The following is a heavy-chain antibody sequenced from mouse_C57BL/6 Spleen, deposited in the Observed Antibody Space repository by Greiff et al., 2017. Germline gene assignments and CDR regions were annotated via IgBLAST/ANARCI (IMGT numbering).Heavy chain of an antibody. CDR2: INYDGSST. J-gene: IGHJ2*01. CDR1: GFTFSDYY. Sequence: EVQRVESEGGLVQPGSSMKLSCTASGFTFSDYYMAWVRQVPEKGLEWVANINYDGSSTYYLDSLKSRFIISRDNAKNIRYLQMSRLKSEDTATYYCARLDYYGSSYYFDYWGQGTTLTVSS. D-gene: IGHD1-1*01. CDR3: ARLDYYGSSYYFDY. V-gene: IGHV5-16*01.